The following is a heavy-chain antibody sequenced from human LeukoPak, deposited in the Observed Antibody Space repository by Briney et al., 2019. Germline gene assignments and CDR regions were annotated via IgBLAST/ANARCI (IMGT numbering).Heavy chain of an antibody. CDR1: GGSISSGDYY. J-gene: IGHJ4*02. Sequence: PSQTLSLTCTVSGGSISSGDYYWSWIRQPPGKGLEWIGYIYYSGSTYYNPSLKSRVTISVDTSKNQFSLKLSSVTAADTAVYYCARDPWSRGYFDYWGQGTLVTVSS. D-gene: IGHD3-3*01. V-gene: IGHV4-30-4*01. CDR3: ARDPWSRGYFDY. CDR2: IYYSGST.